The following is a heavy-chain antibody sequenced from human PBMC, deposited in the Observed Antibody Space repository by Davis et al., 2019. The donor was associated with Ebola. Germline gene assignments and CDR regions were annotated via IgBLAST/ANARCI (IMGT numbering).Heavy chain of an antibody. CDR2: VHNSGST. J-gene: IGHJ5*02. Sequence: MPSETLSLTCTISGGSISFYYWSWIRQSPGKGLEWLGYVHNSGSTNYNPSLKSRVTMSIDTSNNQISLTLTSVTAADTAVYYCARANSDLTGDWFDPWGQGTLVTVSS. V-gene: IGHV4-59*01. CDR3: ARANSDLTGDWFDP. D-gene: IGHD1-14*01. CDR1: GGSISFYY.